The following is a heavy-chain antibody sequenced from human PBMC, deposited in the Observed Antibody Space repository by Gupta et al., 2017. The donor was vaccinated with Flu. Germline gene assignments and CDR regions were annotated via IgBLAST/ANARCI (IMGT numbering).Heavy chain of an antibody. CDR3: AKDLGTDNSDTNGAFDY. D-gene: IGHD1-1*01. V-gene: IGHV3-43*01. J-gene: IGHJ4*02. CDR1: GFTFDGYA. CDR2: ISGFGDDT. Sequence: EVRLVESGGVAVQPGGSLRLSCIGSGFTFDGYAIHWVRHVAGKGLEWDALISGFGDDTFYTDCVKGRFTISRDNNQNSVPLHMTNLRTDDTALYYCAKDLGTDNSDTNGAFDYWGQGTPVTVSS.